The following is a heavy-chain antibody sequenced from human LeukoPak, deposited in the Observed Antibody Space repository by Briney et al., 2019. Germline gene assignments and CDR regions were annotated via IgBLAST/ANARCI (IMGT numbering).Heavy chain of an antibody. CDR3: ARPCSSTSCYGIGYYDILTGSGAFDI. J-gene: IGHJ3*02. Sequence: ASVKVSCKASGYTFTGYYMHWVRQAPGQGLEWMGWINPNSGGTNYAQKFQGRVTMTRDTSISTAYMELRSLRSDDTAVYYCARPCSSTSCYGIGYYDILTGSGAFDIWGQGTMVTVSS. D-gene: IGHD2-2*01. CDR1: GYTFTGYY. CDR2: INPNSGGT. V-gene: IGHV1-2*02.